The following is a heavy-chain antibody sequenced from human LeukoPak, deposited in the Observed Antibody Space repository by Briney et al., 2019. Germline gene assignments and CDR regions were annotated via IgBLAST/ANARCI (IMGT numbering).Heavy chain of an antibody. D-gene: IGHD3-10*01. CDR1: GFTFTNYA. V-gene: IGHV3-23*01. Sequence: QTGGSLRLSCAVSGFTFTNYAMSWARQAPGKGLEWVSSISGGSSSTYYADSVKGRFTISRDNSKNTLYLHMDSLRAEDTAIYYCAKAPLYGAGSYYFDYWGQGTLVTVSS. CDR2: ISGGSSST. CDR3: AKAPLYGAGSYYFDY. J-gene: IGHJ4*02.